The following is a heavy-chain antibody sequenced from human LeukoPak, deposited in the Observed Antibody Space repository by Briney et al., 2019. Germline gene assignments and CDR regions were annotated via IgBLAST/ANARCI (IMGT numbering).Heavy chain of an antibody. Sequence: SETLSLTCTVSGGSISSSSYYWGWIRQPPGKGLEWIGRIYYSGSTYYNPSLKSRVTISVDTSKNQFSLKLSSVTAADTAVYYCARWVAVAGTYYFDYWGQGTLVTVSS. CDR2: IYYSGST. CDR3: ARWVAVAGTYYFDY. CDR1: GGSISSSSYY. J-gene: IGHJ4*02. V-gene: IGHV4-39*07. D-gene: IGHD6-19*01.